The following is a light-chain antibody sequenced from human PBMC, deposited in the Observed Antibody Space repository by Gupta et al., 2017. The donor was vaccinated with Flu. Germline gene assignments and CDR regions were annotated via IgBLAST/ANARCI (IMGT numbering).Light chain of an antibody. CDR3: QSYDTTLNSSV. CDR1: SSNSVSGFH. Sequence: QFVLTQLTSGSGAPGQRVTIPCTGGSSNSVSGFHVHWYQQFTGKAPTLLIYDNNIRPSGVPDRFSGSKSGSTASLTISWVQAEDEADYYCQSYDTTLNSSVFGGGTKFTVL. V-gene: IGLV1-40*01. J-gene: IGLJ3*02. CDR2: DNN.